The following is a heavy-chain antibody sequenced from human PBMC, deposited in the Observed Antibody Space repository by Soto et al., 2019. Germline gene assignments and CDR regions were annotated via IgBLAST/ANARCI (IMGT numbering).Heavy chain of an antibody. CDR3: ARGKDCSSTSCYFGYNWFDP. CDR1: GGSISSGDYY. V-gene: IGHV4-30-4*01. Sequence: QVQLQESGPGLVKPSQTLSLTCTVSGGSISSGDYYWSWIRQPPGEGLEWIGYIYYSGSTYYNPSLKSRVTISVDTSKNQFSLKLSSVTAADTAVYYCARGKDCSSTSCYFGYNWFDPWGQGTLVTVSS. D-gene: IGHD2-2*01. J-gene: IGHJ5*02. CDR2: IYYSGST.